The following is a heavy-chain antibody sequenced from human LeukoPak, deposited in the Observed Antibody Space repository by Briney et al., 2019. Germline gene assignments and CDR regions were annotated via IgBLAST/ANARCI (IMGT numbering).Heavy chain of an antibody. V-gene: IGHV3-21*01. CDR3: VLASYSSTWYLDS. CDR1: GVIFRTHS. CDR2: VSTESDYM. D-gene: IGHD6-13*01. J-gene: IGHJ4*02. Sequence: GGSLRLSCGVSGVIFRTHSMNWARQAPGKGLEWVATVSTESDYMYYGDSVRGRFTVSRDDARNSLYLQMNSLRVEDTALYYCVLASYSSTWYLDSWGQGALVTVSS.